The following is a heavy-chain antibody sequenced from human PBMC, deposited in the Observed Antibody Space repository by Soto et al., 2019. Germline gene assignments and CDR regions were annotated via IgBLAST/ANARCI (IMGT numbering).Heavy chain of an antibody. V-gene: IGHV3-23*01. CDR3: AKHCGSSSCYRFDP. CDR2: ITSGGGNT. D-gene: IGHD2-2*01. Sequence: GGSLRLSCAASGFAFSSYATSWIRQAPGKGLEWVSSITSGGGNTYYADSVKGRFTISRDKSKNTLYLQMSSLRAEDTAVYYCAKHCGSSSCYRFDPWGQGTLVTVSS. CDR1: GFAFSSYA. J-gene: IGHJ5*02.